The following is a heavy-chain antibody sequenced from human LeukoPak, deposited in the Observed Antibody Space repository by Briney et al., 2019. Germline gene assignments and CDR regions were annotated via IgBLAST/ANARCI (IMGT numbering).Heavy chain of an antibody. J-gene: IGHJ6*03. CDR1: GFTFDDYA. D-gene: IGHD6-13*01. Sequence: PGGSLRLSCAASGFTFDDYAMHWVRQAPGKGLEWVSGISWNSGSIGYADSVKGRFTISRDNAKKSLYLQMNSLKAEGMALYYCAKASSSSRFYYMDVWGKGTTVTVSS. CDR2: ISWNSGSI. CDR3: AKASSSSRFYYMDV. V-gene: IGHV3-9*03.